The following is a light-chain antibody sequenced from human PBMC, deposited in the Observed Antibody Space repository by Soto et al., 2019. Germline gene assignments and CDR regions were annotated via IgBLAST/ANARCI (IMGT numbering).Light chain of an antibody. Sequence: DIQMTQSPSSLSGSVGDRVTITCRTSQSISSYLNWYQQKPGKAPKLLIYAASSLQSGVPSRFSGSGSGTDFTLTISSLRPEDFATYYCQQSYSTPWTFGQGTKVDI. CDR2: AAS. CDR1: QSISSY. J-gene: IGKJ1*01. V-gene: IGKV1-39*01. CDR3: QQSYSTPWT.